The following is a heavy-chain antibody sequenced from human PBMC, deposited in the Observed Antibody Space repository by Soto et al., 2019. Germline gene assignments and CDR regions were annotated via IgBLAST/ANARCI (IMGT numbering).Heavy chain of an antibody. D-gene: IGHD5-18*01. CDR1: GFTFSSYA. CDR2: ISYDGSNK. V-gene: IGHV3-30-3*01. Sequence: PGGSLRLSCAASGFTFSSYAMHWVRQAPGKGLEWVAVISYDGSNKYYADSVKGRFTISRDNSKNTLYLQMNSLRAEDTAVYYCARDKTGSGYSYGFYYGMDVWGQGTTVTSP. CDR3: ARDKTGSGYSYGFYYGMDV. J-gene: IGHJ6*02.